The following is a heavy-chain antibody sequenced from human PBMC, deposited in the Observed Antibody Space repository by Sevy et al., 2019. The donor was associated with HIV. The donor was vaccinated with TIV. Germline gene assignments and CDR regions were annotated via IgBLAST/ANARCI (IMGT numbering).Heavy chain of an antibody. CDR3: ARVREAIYYFGMDV. J-gene: IGHJ6*02. CDR1: GGSVTSGNYY. V-gene: IGHV4-61*01. Sequence: SETLSLTCTVSGGSVTSGNYYWTWIRQPPVKGLEWIGYISYSGNTKYNPSLKSRVIISVDTSKTQFSLTLSSVTAADTAVYYCARVREAIYYFGMDVWGQGTTVTVSS. CDR2: ISYSGNT.